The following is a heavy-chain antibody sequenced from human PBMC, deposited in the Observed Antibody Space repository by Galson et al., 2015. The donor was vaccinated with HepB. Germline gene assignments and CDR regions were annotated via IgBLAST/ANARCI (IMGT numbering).Heavy chain of an antibody. V-gene: IGHV3-15*01. Sequence: SLRLSCAASGFTFSNAWMSWVRQAPGKGLEWVGRIKSKTDGGTTDYAAPVKGRFTISRDDSKNTLYLQMNSLKTEDTAVYYCTTARTGDAFDIWGQGTMVTVSS. CDR1: GFTFSNAW. CDR2: IKSKTDGGTT. J-gene: IGHJ3*02. CDR3: TTARTGDAFDI.